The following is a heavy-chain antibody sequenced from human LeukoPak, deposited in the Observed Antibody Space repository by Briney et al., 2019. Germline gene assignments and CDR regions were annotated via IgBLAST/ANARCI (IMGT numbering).Heavy chain of an antibody. CDR1: GFTFSSYW. CDR3: ASLYSSGYYYFDY. Sequence: GGSLRLSCAASGFTFSSYWMHWVRQAPGKGLVWVSRINSDGSSTSYADSVKGRFTISRDNAKNTLYLQMNSLRGEDAAVYYRASLYSSGYYYFDYWGQGTLVTVSS. D-gene: IGHD3-22*01. CDR2: INSDGSST. V-gene: IGHV3-74*01. J-gene: IGHJ4*02.